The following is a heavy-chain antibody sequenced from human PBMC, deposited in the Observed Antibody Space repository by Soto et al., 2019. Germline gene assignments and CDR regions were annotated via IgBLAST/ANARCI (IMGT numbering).Heavy chain of an antibody. CDR1: DGSISSYY. V-gene: IGHV4-59*07. D-gene: IGHD6-19*01. CDR2: IHSSGST. CDR3: ARGTGGWYFDY. J-gene: IGHJ4*02. Sequence: QVQLQESGPGLVKPSDTLSLTCTVSDGSISSYYWSWIRQPPGKGLEWVGQIHSSGSTNYNPTLKRRLTISVATSKNQFSLNLRSVTAADTALYFCARGTGGWYFDYWGQGALVTVSS.